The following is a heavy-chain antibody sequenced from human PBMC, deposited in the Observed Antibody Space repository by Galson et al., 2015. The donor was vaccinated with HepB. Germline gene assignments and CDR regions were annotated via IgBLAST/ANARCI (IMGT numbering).Heavy chain of an antibody. CDR2: MNPNSGNT. CDR3: ARVWNYYDSSGDAFDI. CDR1: GYTFTSYD. D-gene: IGHD3-22*01. Sequence: SVKVSCKASGYTFTSYDINWVRQATGQGLEWMGWMNPNSGNTGYAQKFQGRVTMTRNTSISTAYMELSSLRSEDTAVYYRARVWNYYDSSGDAFDIWGQGTMVTVSS. J-gene: IGHJ3*02. V-gene: IGHV1-8*01.